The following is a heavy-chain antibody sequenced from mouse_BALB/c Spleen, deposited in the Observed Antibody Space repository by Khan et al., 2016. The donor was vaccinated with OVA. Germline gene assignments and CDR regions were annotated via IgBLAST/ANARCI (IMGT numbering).Heavy chain of an antibody. J-gene: IGHJ3*01. CDR2: IDPFSGGT. CDR3: TRHGYDAWFTY. D-gene: IGHD2-2*01. Sequence: IQLVQSGPELMKPGASVKISCKASGYSFTTYYIHWMMQSHGKSLEWIGYIDPFSGGTTYNQNFKGKATLTVDRSSRTAYIHLSNLTSEDSAVYYCTRHGYDAWFTYWGQGTLVTVSS. V-gene: IGHV1S135*01. CDR1: GYSFTTYY.